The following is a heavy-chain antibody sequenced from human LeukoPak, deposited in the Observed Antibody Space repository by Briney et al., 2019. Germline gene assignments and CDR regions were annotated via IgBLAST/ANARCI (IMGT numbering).Heavy chain of an antibody. CDR1: GFTFSRYG. CDR3: VNPGWYYDSSGYSYYYGMDV. Sequence: GGSLRLSCSASGFTFSRYGMHWVRQAPGKGLQYVSAIVSNGDSTYYADSVKGRFTISRDNAKNTLYLQMSSLRPDDTAVYYCVNPGWYYDSSGYSYYYGMDVWGQGTTVTVSS. CDR2: IVSNGDST. D-gene: IGHD3-22*01. J-gene: IGHJ6*02. V-gene: IGHV3-64D*09.